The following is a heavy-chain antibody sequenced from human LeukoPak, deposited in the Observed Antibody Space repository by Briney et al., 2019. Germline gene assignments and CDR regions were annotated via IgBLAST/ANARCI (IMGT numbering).Heavy chain of an antibody. V-gene: IGHV5-51*01. J-gene: IGHJ5*02. CDR1: GYSFTSYW. CDR2: IYPGDSDT. D-gene: IGHD3-3*01. CDR3: ARGVPRDYDFGPLDP. Sequence: GESLRISCKGSGYSFTSYWIGWVRQMPGKGLEWMGIIYPGDSDTRYSPSFQGQVTISADKSISTAYLQWSSLKASDTAMYYCARGVPRDYDFGPLDPWGQGTLVTVSS.